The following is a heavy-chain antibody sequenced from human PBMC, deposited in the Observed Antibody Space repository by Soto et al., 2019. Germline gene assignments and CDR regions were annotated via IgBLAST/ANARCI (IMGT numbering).Heavy chain of an antibody. CDR2: IYGGGST. Sequence: EVQLVETGGGLIQPGGSLRLSCAASGCTVSNNYMTWVRQAPGKGLEWVSVIYGGGSTYYADSVKGRFSISRDTSKNTLYLQMNTLRAEDSAMYYCARGGRSGSSYFDYWGQGTPVTVSS. V-gene: IGHV3-53*02. D-gene: IGHD1-26*01. J-gene: IGHJ4*02. CDR1: GCTVSNNY. CDR3: ARGGRSGSSYFDY.